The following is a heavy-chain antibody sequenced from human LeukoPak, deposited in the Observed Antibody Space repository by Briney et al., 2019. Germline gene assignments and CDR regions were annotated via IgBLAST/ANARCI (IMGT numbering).Heavy chain of an antibody. CDR2: ISSSSSYI. Sequence: GGSLRLSPADSGFTFTSYSMNWVREGPRKRLERVSYISSSSSYIYYGESVKGRFTISSDNAKNSLYLQMNSLRAEDTAVYYCARGSGWFYYYYGMDVWGQGTTVTVPS. J-gene: IGHJ6*02. D-gene: IGHD6-19*01. CDR1: GFTFTSYS. V-gene: IGHV3-21*01. CDR3: ARGSGWFYYYYGMDV.